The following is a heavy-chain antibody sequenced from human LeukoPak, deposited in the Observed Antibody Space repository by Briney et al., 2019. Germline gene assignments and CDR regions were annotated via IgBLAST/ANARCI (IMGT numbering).Heavy chain of an antibody. D-gene: IGHD6-19*01. J-gene: IGHJ4*02. CDR1: GFTFSNYA. V-gene: IGHV3-23*01. CDR2: ISGSGDTT. Sequence: GGSLRLSCAASGFTFSNYAMRWVRQAPGKGLEWVSGISGSGDTTYYADSVKGRFTISRDNSRNTLHLQMNSLRAEDTAVYFCARRSGVAVAGAFDYWGQGTLVTVSS. CDR3: ARRSGVAVAGAFDY.